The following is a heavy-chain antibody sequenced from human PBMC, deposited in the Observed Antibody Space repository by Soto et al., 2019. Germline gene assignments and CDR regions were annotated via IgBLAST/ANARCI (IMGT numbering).Heavy chain of an antibody. Sequence: XPVKVSYKASGYPFTSYGISWVRQSPGQGLERLGWISTYNGNTNYAQKLQGRVTMTTDTSTSTAYMELRSLRSDDTAVYYCARGRYDFWSGYYRVAAFDIWGQGTMVTVSS. D-gene: IGHD3-3*01. CDR3: ARGRYDFWSGYYRVAAFDI. V-gene: IGHV1-18*04. CDR2: ISTYNGNT. CDR1: GYPFTSYG. J-gene: IGHJ3*02.